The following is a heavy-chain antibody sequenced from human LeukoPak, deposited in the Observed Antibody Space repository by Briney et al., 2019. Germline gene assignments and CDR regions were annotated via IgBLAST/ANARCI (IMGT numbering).Heavy chain of an antibody. Sequence: SETLSLTCTVSGGSISSYYWTWIRQPPGKGLEWVGYINYSGNTNHNPSLTGRVTISVDMSKSQFSLKLSAMTAADTAVYYCACLSSNGRRAFDIWGQGTMVTVSS. CDR1: GGSISSYY. J-gene: IGHJ3*02. V-gene: IGHV4-59*08. CDR3: ACLSSNGRRAFDI. CDR2: INYSGNT. D-gene: IGHD2-8*01.